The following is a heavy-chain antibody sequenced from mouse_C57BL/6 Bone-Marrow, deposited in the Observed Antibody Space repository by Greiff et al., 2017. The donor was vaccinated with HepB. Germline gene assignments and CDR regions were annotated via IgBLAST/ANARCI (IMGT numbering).Heavy chain of an antibody. CDR3: ARRPFGDAMDY. J-gene: IGHJ4*01. Sequence: EVQVVESGGGLVQPGGSLKLSCAASGFTFSDYGMAWVRQAPRKGPEWVAFISNLAYSIYYADTVTGRFTISRENAKNTLYLGMSSLRSEDTAMYYCARRPFGDAMDYWGQGTSVTVSS. CDR1: GFTFSDYG. CDR2: ISNLAYSI. V-gene: IGHV5-15*04.